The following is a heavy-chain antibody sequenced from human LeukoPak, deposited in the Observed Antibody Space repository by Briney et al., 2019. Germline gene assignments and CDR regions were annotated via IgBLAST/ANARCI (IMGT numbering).Heavy chain of an antibody. CDR2: INPNSGGT. D-gene: IGHD3-3*01. V-gene: IGHV1-2*02. CDR3: AREGDFWSGAGWFDP. J-gene: IGHJ5*02. CDR1: GYTFTGYY. Sequence: ASVKVSRKASGYTFTGYYMHWVRQAPGQGLEWMGWINPNSGGTNYAQKFQGRVTMTRDTSISTAYMELSRLRSDDTAVYYCAREGDFWSGAGWFDPWGQGTLVTVSS.